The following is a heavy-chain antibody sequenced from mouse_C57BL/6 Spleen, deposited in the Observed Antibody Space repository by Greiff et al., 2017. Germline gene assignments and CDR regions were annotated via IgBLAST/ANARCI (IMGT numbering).Heavy chain of an antibody. J-gene: IGHJ2*01. CDR2: INPSSGYT. CDR1: GYTFTSYT. V-gene: IGHV1-4*01. D-gene: IGHD1-1*01. Sequence: QVHVKQSGAELARPGASVKMSCKASGYTFTSYTMHWVKQRPGQGLEWIGYINPSSGYTKYNQKFKDKATLTADKSSSTAYMQLSSLTSEDSAVYYCARWGYYGSYYFDYWGQGTTLTVSS. CDR3: ARWGYYGSYYFDY.